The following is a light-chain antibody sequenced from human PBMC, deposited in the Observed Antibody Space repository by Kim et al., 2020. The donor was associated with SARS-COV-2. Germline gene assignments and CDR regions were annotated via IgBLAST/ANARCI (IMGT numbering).Light chain of an antibody. CDR2: DAS. CDR1: QSVDRW. CDR3: QHHKNYPIT. J-gene: IGKJ5*01. V-gene: IGKV1-5*01. Sequence: ASVRDGMSITCRASQSVDRWLAWYQQKPGKAPKLLIYDASTVQTGVPSRFSGSGSGTEFTLTISSLQPGDFATYYFQHHKNYPITFGQGTRLEIK.